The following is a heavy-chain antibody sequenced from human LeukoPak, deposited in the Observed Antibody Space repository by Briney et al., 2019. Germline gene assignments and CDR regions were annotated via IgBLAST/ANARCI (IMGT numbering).Heavy chain of an antibody. CDR1: GFPLSSYS. J-gene: IGHJ4*02. CDR2: ISSSSSYI. D-gene: IGHD5-12*01. Sequence: GGSLRLSCAASGFPLSSYSMNWVRQAPGKGLEWVSSISSSSSYIYYADSVKGRFTISRDNAKNSLYLQMNSLRAEDTAVYYCARAGYSGYGDYWGQGTLVTVSS. V-gene: IGHV3-21*01. CDR3: ARAGYSGYGDY.